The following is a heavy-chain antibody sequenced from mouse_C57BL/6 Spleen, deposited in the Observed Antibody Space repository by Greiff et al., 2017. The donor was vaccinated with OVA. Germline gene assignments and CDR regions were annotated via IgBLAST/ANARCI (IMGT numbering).Heavy chain of an antibody. V-gene: IGHV1-55*01. CDR3: AREGGTTVVEDY. CDR1: GYTFTSYW. CDR2: IYPGSGST. D-gene: IGHD1-1*01. Sequence: VQLQQPGAELVKPGASVKMSCKASGYTFTSYWITWVKQRPGQGLEWIGDIYPGSGSTNYNEKFKSKATLTVDTSSSTAYMQLSSLTSEDSAVYDCAREGGTTVVEDYWGQGTTLTVSS. J-gene: IGHJ2*01.